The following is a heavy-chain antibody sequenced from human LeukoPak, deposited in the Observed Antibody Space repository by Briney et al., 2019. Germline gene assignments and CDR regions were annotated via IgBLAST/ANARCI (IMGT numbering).Heavy chain of an antibody. CDR3: AGVGLLEWLSPFDY. CDR1: GGTFSSYA. J-gene: IGHJ4*02. D-gene: IGHD3-3*01. CDR2: IIPIFGTA. Sequence: SVKVSCKASGGTFSSYAISWVRQAPGQGLEWMGGIIPIFGTANYAQKFQGRVTITADESTSTAYMELSSLRSEDTAVYYCAGVGLLEWLSPFDYWGQGTLVTVSS. V-gene: IGHV1-69*13.